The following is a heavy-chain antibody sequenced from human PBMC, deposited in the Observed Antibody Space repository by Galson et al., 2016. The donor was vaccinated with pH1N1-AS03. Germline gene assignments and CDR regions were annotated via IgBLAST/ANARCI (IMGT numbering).Heavy chain of an antibody. CDR3: ARQATYCVDY. V-gene: IGHV4-31*03. J-gene: IGHJ4*02. CDR2: IFYTGGT. CDR1: GGSISSGYHY. D-gene: IGHD1-26*01. Sequence: TLSLTCTVSGGSISSGYHYWSWFRHHPGKGLEWIGYIFYTGGTYYNPSLKSRSDTSLDTSKNQFSLNLNSVTAADTAVYYCARQATYCVDYWGQGTLVTVSS.